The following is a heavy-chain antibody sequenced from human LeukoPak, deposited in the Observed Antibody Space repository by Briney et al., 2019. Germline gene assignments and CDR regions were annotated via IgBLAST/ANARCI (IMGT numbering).Heavy chain of an antibody. J-gene: IGHJ4*02. V-gene: IGHV4-4*07. CDR1: GGSISTYY. CDR3: AREYSSSSGRVLDC. D-gene: IGHD6-6*01. CDR2: IYTSGST. Sequence: KPSETLSLTCTVSGGSISTYYWSWIRQPAGKGLEWIGRIYTSGSTNYNPSLKSRVTMSVDTSKNQFSLTLNSVTAADTAVYYCAREYSSSSGRVLDCWGQGTLVTVSS.